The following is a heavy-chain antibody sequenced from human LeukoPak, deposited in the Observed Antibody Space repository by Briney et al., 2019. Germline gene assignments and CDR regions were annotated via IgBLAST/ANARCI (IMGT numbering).Heavy chain of an antibody. V-gene: IGHV3-48*03. CDR2: ISSSGATI. CDR1: GFTFSTYE. Sequence: GGSLRLSCAASGFTFSTYEMTWVRQAAGKGLEWVSYISSSGATIYYADSVKGRFTISRDNANNSLYLQMNTLRAEDTAVYYCARGTYSSGWYHYWGQGTLVTVSS. D-gene: IGHD6-19*01. CDR3: ARGTYSSGWYHY. J-gene: IGHJ4*02.